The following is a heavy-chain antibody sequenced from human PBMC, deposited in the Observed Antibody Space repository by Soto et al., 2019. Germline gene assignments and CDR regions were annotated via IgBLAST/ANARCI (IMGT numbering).Heavy chain of an antibody. CDR3: ATAGPWRSSPHGDWYYFDY. V-gene: IGHV1-24*01. J-gene: IGHJ4*02. D-gene: IGHD6-6*01. CDR1: GYTLTELS. CDR2: FDPEDGET. Sequence: ASVKVSCKVSGYTLTELSMHWVRQAPGKGLEWMGGFDPEDGETIYAQKFQGRVTMTEDTSTDTAYMELSSLRSEDTAVYYCATAGPWRSSPHGDWYYFDYWGQGTLVTVSS.